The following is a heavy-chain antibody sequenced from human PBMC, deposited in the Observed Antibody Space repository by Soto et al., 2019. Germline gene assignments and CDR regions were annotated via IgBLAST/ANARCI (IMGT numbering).Heavy chain of an antibody. CDR3: AKGKTSGWYYFDF. Sequence: EVQILESGGGLVQPGGSLRLSCAASVFTFDSCAMSWVRQAPGKGLEWILGISGSGGSTYYADSVKGRFTISRDNSKNTLYLQMNSLRADDTAVYYCAKGKTSGWYYFDFWGQGTLVTVSS. CDR2: ISGSGGST. CDR1: VFTFDSCA. V-gene: IGHV3-23*01. D-gene: IGHD6-19*01. J-gene: IGHJ4*02.